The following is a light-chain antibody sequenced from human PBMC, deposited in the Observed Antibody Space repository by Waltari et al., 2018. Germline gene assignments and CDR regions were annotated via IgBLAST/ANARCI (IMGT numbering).Light chain of an antibody. CDR1: QSLVHSDGNIY. J-gene: IGKJ1*01. CDR2: KIF. V-gene: IGKV2-24*01. Sequence: IVLTQTPLSSPVSLGQQASISCRSSQSLVHSDGNIYLNWLHQRPGQPPRLLIYKIFNRFSGVSDRFSGSGAGTDFTLKISRVEADDVGVYYCMQATHFPRTFGQGTRVEIK. CDR3: MQATHFPRT.